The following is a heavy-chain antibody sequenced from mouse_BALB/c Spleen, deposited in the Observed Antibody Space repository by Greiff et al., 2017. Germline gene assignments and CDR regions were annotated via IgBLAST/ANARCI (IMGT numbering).Heavy chain of an antibody. V-gene: IGHV3-2*02. CDR2: ISYSGST. D-gene: IGHD1-1*01. CDR1: GYSITSDYA. CDR3: ASSSYAFFAY. Sequence: EVKVEESGPGLVKPSQSLSLTCTVTGYSITSDYAWNWIRQFPGNKLEWMGYISYSGSTSYNPSLKSRISITRDTSKNQFFLQLNSVTTEDTATYYCASSSYAFFAYWGQGTLVTVSA. J-gene: IGHJ3*01.